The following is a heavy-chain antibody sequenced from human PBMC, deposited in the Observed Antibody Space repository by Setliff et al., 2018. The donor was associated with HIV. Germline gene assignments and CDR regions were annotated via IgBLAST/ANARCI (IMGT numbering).Heavy chain of an antibody. J-gene: IGHJ6*03. V-gene: IGHV3-30*14. Sequence: PGGSLRLSCAASGFTFSSYAMHWVRQAPGKGLEWVAATWYDGHNKYYADSVKGRFTISRDNSKNTLYLQMNSLRGEDTAVYYCARGYYMDVWGKGTTVTVSS. CDR2: TWYDGHNK. CDR1: GFTFSSYA. CDR3: ARGYYMDV.